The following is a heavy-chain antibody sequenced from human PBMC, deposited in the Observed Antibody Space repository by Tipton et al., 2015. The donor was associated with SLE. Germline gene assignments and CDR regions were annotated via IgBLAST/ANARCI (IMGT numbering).Heavy chain of an antibody. V-gene: IGHV4-4*07. J-gene: IGHJ6*03. CDR1: GGSIGNNY. CDR2: FYTDGST. Sequence: TLSLTCTVSGGSIGNNYWNWIRQSTGKGLEWIGRFYTDGSTRHKPSLESRLSPSFESRVTMSVDPSKNQFSLTLMSVTAADTAVYFCARSISYYYYMDVWGKGTTVTVSS. D-gene: IGHD6-6*01. CDR3: ARSISYYYYMDV.